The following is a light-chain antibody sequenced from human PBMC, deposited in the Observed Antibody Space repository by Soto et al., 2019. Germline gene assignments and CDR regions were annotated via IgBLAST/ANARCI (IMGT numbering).Light chain of an antibody. V-gene: IGKV3-15*01. J-gene: IGKJ1*01. CDR2: GAS. CDR1: QSVRSN. CDR3: QQYNNWPKT. Sequence: EIVMTQSPATLSGSPGERATLSCRASQSVRSNLAWYQQKPGQAPRLLIFGASARATGIPARFSGSGSGTEFTLTISSLQSEDFAVYYCQQYNNWPKTLGQGTKVDIK.